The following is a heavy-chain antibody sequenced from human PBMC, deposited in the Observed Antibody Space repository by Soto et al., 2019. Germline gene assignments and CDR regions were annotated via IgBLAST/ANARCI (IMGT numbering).Heavy chain of an antibody. Sequence: EVQLVESGGGLVKPGGSLRLSCTASGFTFSSYSMNWVRQAPGKGLEWVSSITTSGSYMYYLDSVKGRFTISRDNAKNSLYLQMNSLRAEDTAVYYCARDGAGDFDFWSGYGPDYWGQGTLVTVSS. CDR3: ARDGAGDFDFWSGYGPDY. CDR2: ITTSGSYM. J-gene: IGHJ4*02. CDR1: GFTFSSYS. D-gene: IGHD3-3*01. V-gene: IGHV3-21*01.